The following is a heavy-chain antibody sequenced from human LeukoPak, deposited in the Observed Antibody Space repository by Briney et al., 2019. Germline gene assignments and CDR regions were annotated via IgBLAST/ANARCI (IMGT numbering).Heavy chain of an antibody. Sequence: PSETLSLTCTVSGGSISSYYWSWIRQPPGKGLEWIGYIYYSGSTNYNPSLKSRVTISVDTSKNQFSLKLSSVTAADTAVYYCAREAYYGMDVWGQRTTVTVSS. CDR3: AREAYYGMDV. CDR2: IYYSGST. V-gene: IGHV4-59*01. J-gene: IGHJ6*02. CDR1: GGSISSYY.